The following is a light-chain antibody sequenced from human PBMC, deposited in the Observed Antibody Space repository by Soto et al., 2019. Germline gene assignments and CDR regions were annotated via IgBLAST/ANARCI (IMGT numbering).Light chain of an antibody. CDR1: SSNIGTGYD. J-gene: IGLJ7*01. Sequence: QSVLTQPPSVSGAPGQRVTISCTGSSSNIGTGYDVHWYQQVPGTAPKLLIYDNTKRPSGVPDRFSGSKSGTSASLAITGLQAEDEADYYCQSYDRSLSGVVFGGGTQLTVL. CDR3: QSYDRSLSGVV. V-gene: IGLV1-40*01. CDR2: DNT.